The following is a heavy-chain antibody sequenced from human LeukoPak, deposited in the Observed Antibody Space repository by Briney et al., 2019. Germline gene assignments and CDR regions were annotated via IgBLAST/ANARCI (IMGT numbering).Heavy chain of an antibody. D-gene: IGHD3-22*01. CDR2: IIPIFGTA. CDR1: GGTFSSYA. CDR3: APGGYYDSSGYYSTNWFDP. V-gene: IGHV1-69*13. J-gene: IGHJ5*02. Sequence: SVKVSCKASGGTFSSYAISWVRQAPGQGLEWMGGIIPIFGTANYAQKFQGRVTITADESTSTAYMELSSLRSEDTAVYYCAPGGYYDSSGYYSTNWFDPWGQGTLVTVSS.